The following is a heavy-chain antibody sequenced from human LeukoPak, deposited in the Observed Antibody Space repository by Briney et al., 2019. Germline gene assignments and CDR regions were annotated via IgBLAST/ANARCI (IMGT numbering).Heavy chain of an antibody. CDR1: GYTFTSYD. V-gene: IGHV1-8*03. CDR3: ARVPRSYYYYYYMDV. CDR2: MNPNSGNT. J-gene: IGHJ6*03. Sequence: ASVKVSRKASGYTFTSYDINWVRQATGQGLEWMGWMNPNSGNTGYAQKFQGRVTITRNTSISTAYMELSSLRSEDTAVYYCARVPRSYYYYYYMDVWGKGTTVTVSS.